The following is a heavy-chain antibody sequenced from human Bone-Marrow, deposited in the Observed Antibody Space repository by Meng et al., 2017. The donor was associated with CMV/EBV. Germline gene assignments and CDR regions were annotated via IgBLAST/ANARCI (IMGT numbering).Heavy chain of an antibody. V-gene: IGHV1-69*12. CDR2: IIPIFGTA. CDR1: GGTFSSHA. CDR3: ARGRYSPNWFDP. Sequence: VQLVQVGAKGKKPGSPVKVSSKASGGTFSSHAISCMRQAPGQGLEWMGGIIPIFGTANYAQKFQGRVTITADESTSTAYMELSSLRSEDTAVYYCARGRYSPNWFDPWGQGTLVTVSS. J-gene: IGHJ5*02. D-gene: IGHD3-16*02.